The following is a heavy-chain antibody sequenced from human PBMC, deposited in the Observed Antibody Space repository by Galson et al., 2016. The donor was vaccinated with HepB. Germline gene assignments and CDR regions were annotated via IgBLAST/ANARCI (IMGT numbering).Heavy chain of an antibody. V-gene: IGHV3-11*05. CDR1: GFTFSDYY. CDR2: ISDRSSFT. CDR3: ARDRTGSPVV. Sequence: SLRLSCAASGFTFSDYYMSWIRQAPGKGLEWLSYISDRSSFTNYADSVKGRFTISRDNAKNSLYLRMDSLRVEDTAIYYCARDRTGSPVVWGQGTLVTVSS. D-gene: IGHD7-27*01. J-gene: IGHJ4*02.